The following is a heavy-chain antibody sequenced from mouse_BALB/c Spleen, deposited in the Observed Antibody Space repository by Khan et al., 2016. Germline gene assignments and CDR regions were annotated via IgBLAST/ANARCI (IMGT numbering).Heavy chain of an antibody. J-gene: IGHJ2*01. Sequence: EVKLEVSGPSLVKPSQTLSLTCSVTGDSITSGYWNWIRKFPGNKLEYMGYISYSGNTYYNPSLTSRISITRDTSENQYYLQLNSVTTEDTATYYCARYDGYFFDYWGQGTTLTVSS. CDR2: ISYSGNT. D-gene: IGHD2-3*01. CDR3: ARYDGYFFDY. V-gene: IGHV3-8*02. CDR1: GDSITSGY.